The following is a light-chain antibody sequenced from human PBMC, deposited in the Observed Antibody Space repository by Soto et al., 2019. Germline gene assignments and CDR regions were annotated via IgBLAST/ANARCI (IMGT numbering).Light chain of an antibody. CDR1: QSIGST. CDR3: QHYKTWPLS. CDR2: DAS. J-gene: IGKJ4*01. Sequence: IVMTQSPATLSVSPGERATLSCRASQSIGSTLAWYQQKPGQTPRLLIYDASTRATCIPSRFSGIGSGTEFTLIISRLQSEDFAVYYCQHYKTWPLSFGGGTKVEI. V-gene: IGKV3-15*01.